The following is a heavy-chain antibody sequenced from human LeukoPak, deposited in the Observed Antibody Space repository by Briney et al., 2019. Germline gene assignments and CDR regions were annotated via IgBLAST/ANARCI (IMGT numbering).Heavy chain of an antibody. CDR1: GDSISGYY. Sequence: SETLSLTCTVSGDSISGYYRGWIRQPPGKGPEWIGYVYSSGSTNYSPSLESRVTISVDTSNNQFSLNLNSVTAADTAIYYCARYQKGGGAFDFWGQGTMVTVSS. CDR3: ARYQKGGGAFDF. V-gene: IGHV4-59*01. J-gene: IGHJ3*01. D-gene: IGHD2-15*01. CDR2: VYSSGST.